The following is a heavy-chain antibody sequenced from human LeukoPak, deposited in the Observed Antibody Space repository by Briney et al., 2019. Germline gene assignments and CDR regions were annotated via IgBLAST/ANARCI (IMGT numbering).Heavy chain of an antibody. J-gene: IGHJ4*02. CDR1: GGSFSGYY. D-gene: IGHD3-16*02. V-gene: IGHV4-34*01. CDR2: INHSGST. CDR3: ARGPTYDYVWGSYRPPLDY. Sequence: LSETLSLTCAVYGGSFSGYYWSWIRQPPGKGLEWIGEINHSGSTNYNPSLKSRVTISVDTSKNQFSLKLSSVTAADTAVYYCARGPTYDYVWGSYRPPLDYWGQGTLVTVSS.